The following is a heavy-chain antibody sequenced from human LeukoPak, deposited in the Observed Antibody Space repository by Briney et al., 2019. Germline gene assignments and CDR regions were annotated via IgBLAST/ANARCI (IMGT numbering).Heavy chain of an antibody. CDR1: GYTFTGYY. Sequence: ASVKVSCKASGYTFTGYYMHWVRQAPGQGLEWMGWINPNSGGTNYAQKFQGRVTMTRDTSISTAYMELSRLRSDDTAEYYCARGVPLYCSGGSCFVYWGQGTLVTVSS. D-gene: IGHD2-15*01. CDR2: INPNSGGT. V-gene: IGHV1-2*02. J-gene: IGHJ4*02. CDR3: ARGVPLYCSGGSCFVY.